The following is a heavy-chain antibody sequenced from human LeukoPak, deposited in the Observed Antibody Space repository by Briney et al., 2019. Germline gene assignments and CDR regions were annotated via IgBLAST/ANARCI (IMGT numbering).Heavy chain of an antibody. CDR3: ARDDLDDYGDYNPDY. D-gene: IGHD4-17*01. V-gene: IGHV3-30-3*01. CDR1: GFTFSSYA. Sequence: GRSLRLSCAASGFTFSSYALHWVRQAPGKGLEWVAVISYDGSNKYYADSVKGRFTISRDNSENTLYLQMNSLRAEDTAVYYCARDDLDDYGDYNPDYWGQGTLVTVSS. J-gene: IGHJ4*02. CDR2: ISYDGSNK.